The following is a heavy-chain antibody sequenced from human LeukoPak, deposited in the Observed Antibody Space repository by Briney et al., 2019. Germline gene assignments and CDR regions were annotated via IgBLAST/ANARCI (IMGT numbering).Heavy chain of an antibody. D-gene: IGHD6-13*01. V-gene: IGHV4-34*01. CDR1: GGSFSGYY. CDR2: INHSGST. J-gene: IGHJ4*02. CDR3: AREEQQLLFDY. Sequence: PSETLSLTCAVYGGSFSGYYWSWIRQPPGKGLEWIEEINHSGSTNYNPSLKSRVTMSVDTSKNQFSLKLSSVTAADTAVYYCAREEQQLLFDYWGQGTLVTVSS.